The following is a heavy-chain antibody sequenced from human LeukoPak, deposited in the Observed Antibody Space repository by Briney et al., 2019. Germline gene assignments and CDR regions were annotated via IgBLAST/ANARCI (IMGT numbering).Heavy chain of an antibody. CDR1: GYTFTGYY. CDR3: ARDPTYSSSSGY. CDR2: INPNSGGT. J-gene: IGHJ4*02. V-gene: IGHV1-2*06. D-gene: IGHD6-6*01. Sequence: ASVKVSCKASGYTFTGYYMHRVRQAPGQGLEWMGRINPNSGGTNYAQKFQGRVTMTRDTSISTAYMELSRLRSDDTAVYYCARDPTYSSSSGYWGQGTLVTVSS.